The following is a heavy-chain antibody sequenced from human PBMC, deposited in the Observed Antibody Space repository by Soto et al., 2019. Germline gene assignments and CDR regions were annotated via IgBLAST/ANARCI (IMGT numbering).Heavy chain of an antibody. J-gene: IGHJ4*02. CDR3: ATSRFGDHYFDY. CDR1: GFTSSSYG. Sequence: GGSLRLSCAASGFTSSSYGMHWVRQAPGKGLEWVAVIWYDGSNKYYADSVKGRFTISRDNSKNTLYLQMNSLRAEDTAVYYCATSRFGDHYFDYWGQGTLVTVSS. V-gene: IGHV3-33*01. CDR2: IWYDGSNK. D-gene: IGHD3-10*01.